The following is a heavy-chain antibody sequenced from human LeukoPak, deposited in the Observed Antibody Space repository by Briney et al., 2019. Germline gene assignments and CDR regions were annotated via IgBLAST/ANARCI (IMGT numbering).Heavy chain of an antibody. D-gene: IGHD3-16*01. J-gene: IGHJ5*02. V-gene: IGHV3-74*01. CDR2: INSDGSST. CDR1: GFTFSSYA. Sequence: GGSLRLSCAASGFTFSSYAMSWVRQAPGKGLLWVSRINSDGSSTTYADPVKGRFTISRDNAKNTLYLQMNSLRAEDTAVYFCAGSYAENWFDPWGPGTLVTVSS. CDR3: AGSYAENWFDP.